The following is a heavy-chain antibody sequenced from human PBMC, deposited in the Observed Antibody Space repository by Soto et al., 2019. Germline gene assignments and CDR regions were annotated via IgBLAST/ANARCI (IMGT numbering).Heavy chain of an antibody. CDR2: IMKDGSVK. D-gene: IGHD3-10*01. J-gene: IGHJ4*01. Sequence: EVQLVESGGGLVQPGGSLRLSCAASGFTFGSYWMSWVRQTPGKGLEWLGTIMKDGSVKKYVDSVKGRFTVSRDNAKNSLYLQMDSLRVEDTAVYYCARDSGYASGRSVNHYLDYWGHGALVTVSS. CDR3: ARDSGYASGRSVNHYLDY. CDR1: GFTFGSYW. V-gene: IGHV3-7*01.